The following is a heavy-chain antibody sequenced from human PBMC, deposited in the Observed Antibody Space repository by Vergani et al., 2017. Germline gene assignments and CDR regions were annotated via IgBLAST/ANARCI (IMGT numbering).Heavy chain of an antibody. Sequence: QVQLVQSGAEVKKPGASVKVSCKASGYTFTSYYMHWVRQAPGQGLEWMGIINPSGGSTSYAQKFQGRVTMTRDTSTSTVYMELSSLRSEDTAVYYCARDGRFYFDGLFYKGVGWFGPWGQGPLVTVSA. CDR1: GYTFTSYY. J-gene: IGHJ5*02. D-gene: IGHD3-9*01. CDR3: ARDGRFYFDGLFYKGVGWFGP. CDR2: INPSGGST. V-gene: IGHV1-46*01.